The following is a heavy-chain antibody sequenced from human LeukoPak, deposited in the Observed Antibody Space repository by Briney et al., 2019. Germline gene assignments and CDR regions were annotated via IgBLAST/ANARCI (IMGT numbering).Heavy chain of an antibody. CDR2: INHSGST. CDR3: ARVGWNTMVRGTVEGWFDP. CDR1: GGSFSGYY. J-gene: IGHJ5*02. Sequence: PSETLSLTCAVYGGSFSGYYWSWIRQPPGKGLEWIGEINHSGSTNYNPSLKSRVTISVDTSKNQFSLKLSSVTAADTAVYYCARVGWNTMVRGTVEGWFDPWGQGTLVTVSS. V-gene: IGHV4-34*01. D-gene: IGHD3-10*01.